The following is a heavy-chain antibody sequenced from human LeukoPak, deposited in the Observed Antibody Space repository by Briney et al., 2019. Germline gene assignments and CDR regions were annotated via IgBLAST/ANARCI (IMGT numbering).Heavy chain of an antibody. CDR2: INQGGSEK. V-gene: IGHV3-7*01. CDR3: ARRARYCTSTSCDPIGAFDI. D-gene: IGHD2-2*01. Sequence: GGSLRLSCAVSGLIFRSYWMSWVRQAPGKGLEWVANINQGGSEKYFVDSVKGRFTISRDNAKNSLYLQMNSLRAEDTAVYYCARRARYCTSTSCDPIGAFDIWGQGTMVTVSS. CDR1: GLIFRSYW. J-gene: IGHJ3*02.